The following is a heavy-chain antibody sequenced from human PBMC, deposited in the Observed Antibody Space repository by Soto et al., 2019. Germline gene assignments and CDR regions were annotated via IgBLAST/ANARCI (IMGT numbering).Heavy chain of an antibody. V-gene: IGHV4-59*01. CDR2: VSYSGGT. CDR1: GGSISRYY. Sequence: SETLSLTCTVSGGSISRYYWSWIRLPPGKGLEWIGYVSYSGGTNYNPSLKGRITISLDTSKTQCSLKLSSATAADTALYFCASVEASAGNLAPYYFDSWGQGTLVTVSS. D-gene: IGHD5-12*01. CDR3: ASVEASAGNLAPYYFDS. J-gene: IGHJ4*02.